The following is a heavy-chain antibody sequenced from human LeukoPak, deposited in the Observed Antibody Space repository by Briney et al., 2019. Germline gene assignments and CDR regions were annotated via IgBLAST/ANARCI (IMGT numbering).Heavy chain of an antibody. J-gene: IGHJ4*02. Sequence: GGSLRLSCIASGFPFSSYWMTWVRQARGKGVEWVANIKQDGRKKSYVDSVKGRFTISRDNAKNSLYLQMNSLRAEDTAIYYCTRVGYIDEGIDYWGQGTLVTVSS. CDR1: GFPFSSYW. CDR3: TRVGYIDEGIDY. CDR2: IKQDGRKK. V-gene: IGHV3-7*04. D-gene: IGHD5-24*01.